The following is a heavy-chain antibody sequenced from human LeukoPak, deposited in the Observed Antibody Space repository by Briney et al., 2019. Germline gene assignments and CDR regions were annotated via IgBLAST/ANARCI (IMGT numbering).Heavy chain of an antibody. V-gene: IGHV4-34*01. J-gene: IGHJ4*02. CDR2: INHSGTT. CDR1: GGSFSGYY. Sequence: SETLSLTCAVYGGSFSGYYWSWIRQPPGKGLEWIGEINHSGTTNYNPPLKSRVTISADTSKNQFSLRLNSVTAADTAVYYCARRGDYYDVLTGYYDYFDYWGQGNLVTVSS. D-gene: IGHD3-9*01. CDR3: ARRGDYYDVLTGYYDYFDY.